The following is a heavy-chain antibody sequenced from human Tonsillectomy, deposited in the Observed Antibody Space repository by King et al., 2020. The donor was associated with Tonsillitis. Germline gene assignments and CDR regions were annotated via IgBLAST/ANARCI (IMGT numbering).Heavy chain of an antibody. D-gene: IGHD3-16*02. CDR3: ARTITFGGVIPTYYFDY. Sequence: GQLVQSGAEVKKPGSSVKVSCKASGGTFSSYSFSWVRQAPGQGLEWMGRIIPMFDIADYAQKFQGRVTITADKSTSTAYMEVSSLRSEDTAVYYCARTITFGGVIPTYYFDYWGQGTLVTVSS. CDR1: GGTFSSYS. J-gene: IGHJ4*02. V-gene: IGHV1-69*09. CDR2: IIPMFDIA.